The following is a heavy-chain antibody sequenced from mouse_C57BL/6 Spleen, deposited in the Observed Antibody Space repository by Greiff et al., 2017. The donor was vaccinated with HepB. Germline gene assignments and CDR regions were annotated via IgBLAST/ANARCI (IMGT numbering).Heavy chain of an antibody. CDR1: GFTFSDYY. CDR3: ARRGVYYDYDGSYWYFDV. V-gene: IGHV5-12*01. Sequence: KLLESGGGLVQPGGSLKLSCAASGFTFSDYYMYWVRQTPEKRLEWVAYISNGGGSTYYPDTVKGRFTISRDNAKNTLYLQMSCLKSEDTAMYYCARRGVYYDYDGSYWYFDVWGTGTTVTVSS. J-gene: IGHJ1*03. CDR2: ISNGGGST. D-gene: IGHD2-4*01.